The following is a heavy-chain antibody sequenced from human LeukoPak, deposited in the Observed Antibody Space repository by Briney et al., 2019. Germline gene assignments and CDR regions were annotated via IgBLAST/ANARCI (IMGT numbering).Heavy chain of an antibody. CDR3: ARGSSVAVRPNFDY. V-gene: IGHV4-59*01. Sequence: SETLSLTCTVSGGSISSYYWSWIRQPPGKGLEWIGYIYYSGSTNYNPSLKSRVTMSINTSKNQYSLILDSVTAADTAIYCCARGSSVAVRPNFDYWGQGTLVTVSS. D-gene: IGHD6-6*01. J-gene: IGHJ4*02. CDR1: GGSISSYY. CDR2: IYYSGST.